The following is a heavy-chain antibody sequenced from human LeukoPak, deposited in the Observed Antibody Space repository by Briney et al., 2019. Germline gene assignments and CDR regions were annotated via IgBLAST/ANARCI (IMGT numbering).Heavy chain of an antibody. CDR3: ARVDSSGYSPYFDF. V-gene: IGHV3-7*03. D-gene: IGHD3-22*01. CDR1: AFTFSNYA. Sequence: PGGSLRLSCAASAFTFSNYAMSWVRQAPGKGLEWVANVRQDEGEKYYADSVKGRFTISRDNAKRSLYLQMNNLRAEDTAVYHCARVDSSGYSPYFDFWGQGTLVTVSS. J-gene: IGHJ4*02. CDR2: VRQDEGEK.